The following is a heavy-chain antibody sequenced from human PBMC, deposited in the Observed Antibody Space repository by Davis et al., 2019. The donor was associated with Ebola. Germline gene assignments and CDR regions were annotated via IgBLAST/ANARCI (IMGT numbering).Heavy chain of an antibody. CDR2: ISAYNGNT. Sequence: ATVKVSCKASGYTFTSYGISWVRQAPGQGLEWMGWISAYNGNTNYAQKLQGRVTMTTDTSTSTAYMELRSLRSDDTAVYYCARFLLGRDYYYGMDVWGQGTTVTVSS. D-gene: IGHD2-15*01. J-gene: IGHJ6*02. CDR1: GYTFTSYG. V-gene: IGHV1-18*01. CDR3: ARFLLGRDYYYGMDV.